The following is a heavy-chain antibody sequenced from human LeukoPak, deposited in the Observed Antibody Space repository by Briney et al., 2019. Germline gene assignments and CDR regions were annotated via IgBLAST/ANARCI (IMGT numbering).Heavy chain of an antibody. V-gene: IGHV4-59*11. CDR2: IYYSGST. CDR3: ASSPGSGLNFDY. D-gene: IGHD3-16*01. Sequence: SETLSLTCTVSGGSISSHYWSWIRQPPGKGLEWIGYIYYSGSTNYNPSLKSRVTISVDTSKNQFSLKLSSVTAADTAVYYCASSPGSGLNFDYWGQGTLVTVSS. CDR1: GGSISSHY. J-gene: IGHJ4*02.